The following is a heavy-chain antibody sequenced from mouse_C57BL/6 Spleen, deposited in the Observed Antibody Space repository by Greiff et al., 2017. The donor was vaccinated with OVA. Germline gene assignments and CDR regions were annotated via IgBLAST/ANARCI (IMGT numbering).Heavy chain of an antibody. V-gene: IGHV2-5*01. Sequence: VMLVESGPGLVQHSQSLSITCTVSGFSLTSYGVHWVRQSPGKGLAWLGVIWRGGSTDYNAAFMSRLSITKDNSKSQVFFKMNSLQADDTAIYYCASSSYSSSYYAMDYWGQGTSVTVSS. J-gene: IGHJ4*01. CDR3: ASSSYSSSYYAMDY. D-gene: IGHD1-1*01. CDR2: IWRGGST. CDR1: GFSLTSYG.